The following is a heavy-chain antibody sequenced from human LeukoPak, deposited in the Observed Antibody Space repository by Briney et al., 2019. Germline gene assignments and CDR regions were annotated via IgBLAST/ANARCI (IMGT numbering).Heavy chain of an antibody. Sequence: ASETLSLTCTVSGGSISSSSYYWGWIRQPPGKGLEWIGSINYSGSTNYNPSLKSRVTISVDTSKNQFSLKLSSVTAADTAVYYCARGVAPTGYSSGWYGTDDAFDIWGQGTMVTVSS. CDR1: GGSISSSSYY. CDR3: ARGVAPTGYSSGWYGTDDAFDI. D-gene: IGHD6-19*01. J-gene: IGHJ3*02. V-gene: IGHV4-39*07. CDR2: INYSGST.